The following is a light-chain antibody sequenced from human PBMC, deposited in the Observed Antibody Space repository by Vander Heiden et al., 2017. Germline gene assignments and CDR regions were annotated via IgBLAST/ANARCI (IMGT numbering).Light chain of an antibody. CDR2: GAT. CDR1: QSVSSGY. V-gene: IGKV3-20*01. J-gene: IGKJ3*01. CDR3: QQNGSSPFT. Sequence: EIVLTQSPATLSLSPGERATLSCRASQSVSSGYSAWHQQQPGAAPRLLIYGATSSATGIPDRFSGSGSGTVFTLTISRLEHEDFAVYYCQQNGSSPFTFGPGTKVDIK.